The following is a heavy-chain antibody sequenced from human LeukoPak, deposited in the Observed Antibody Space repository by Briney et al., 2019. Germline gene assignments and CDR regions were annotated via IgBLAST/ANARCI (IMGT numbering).Heavy chain of an antibody. CDR1: GYNPTELS. CDR3: ATPLKRGYSYGYWFDP. D-gene: IGHD5-18*01. V-gene: IGHV1-24*01. CDR2: FDPEDGET. Sequence: ASVKVSCKVSGYNPTELSMHWVRQAPGKGLEWMGGFDPEDGETIYAQKFQGRVTMTEDTSTDTAYMELSSLRSEDTAVYYCATPLKRGYSYGYWFDPWGQGTLVTVSS. J-gene: IGHJ5*02.